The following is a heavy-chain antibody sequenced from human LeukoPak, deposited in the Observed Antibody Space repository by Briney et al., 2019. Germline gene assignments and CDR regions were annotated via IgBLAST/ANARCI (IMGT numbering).Heavy chain of an antibody. Sequence: GSLRLSCAASGFTFSTYAMHWVRQAPGKGLEYVSAIGTNGDNTYYADSVRGRFTISRDNSKNTLFLQMGSLRADDMAVYYCARWGSTSCYDYWGQGTLVTVSS. CDR2: IGTNGDNT. V-gene: IGHV3-64*02. CDR1: GFTFSTYA. D-gene: IGHD2-2*01. CDR3: ARWGSTSCYDY. J-gene: IGHJ4*02.